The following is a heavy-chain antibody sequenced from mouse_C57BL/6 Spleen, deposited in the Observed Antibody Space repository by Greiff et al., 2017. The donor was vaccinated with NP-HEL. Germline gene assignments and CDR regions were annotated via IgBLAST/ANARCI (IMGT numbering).Heavy chain of an antibody. Sequence: DVMLVESGGDLVKPGGSLKLSCAASGFTFSSYGMSWVRQTPDKRLEWVATISSGGSYTYYPDSVKGRFTISRDNAKNTLYLQMSSLKSEDTAMYYCARHTVVAEDWYFDVWGTGTTVTVSS. D-gene: IGHD1-1*01. CDR1: GFTFSSYG. CDR2: ISSGGSYT. V-gene: IGHV5-6*02. J-gene: IGHJ1*03. CDR3: ARHTVVAEDWYFDV.